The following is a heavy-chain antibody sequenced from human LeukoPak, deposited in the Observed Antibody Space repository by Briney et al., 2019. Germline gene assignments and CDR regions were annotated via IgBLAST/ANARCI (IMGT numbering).Heavy chain of an antibody. CDR2: ISSSGSTI. CDR1: GFTFSSYE. V-gene: IGHV3-48*03. Sequence: GGSLRLSCAASGFTFSSYEMNWARQAPGKGLEWVSYISSSGSTIYYADSVKGRFTISRDNAKNSLYLQMNSLRAEDTAVYYRARGQAASFDYWAREPWSPSPQ. J-gene: IGHJ4*02. D-gene: IGHD2-15*01. CDR3: ARGQAASFDY.